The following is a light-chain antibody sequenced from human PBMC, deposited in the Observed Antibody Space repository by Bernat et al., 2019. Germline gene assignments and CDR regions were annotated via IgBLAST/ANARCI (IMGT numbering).Light chain of an antibody. Sequence: DIQMTQSPSSLSASVGDRVTITCRASQDIGNDLGWYQQKPGKAPERLIFTAFTLQSGVPSRFSGRASGAEFTLTISSLQPEDFATYYCLQHHTYPVSFGPGTKVDIK. CDR3: LQHHTYPVS. J-gene: IGKJ3*01. CDR1: QDIGND. V-gene: IGKV1-17*01. CDR2: TAF.